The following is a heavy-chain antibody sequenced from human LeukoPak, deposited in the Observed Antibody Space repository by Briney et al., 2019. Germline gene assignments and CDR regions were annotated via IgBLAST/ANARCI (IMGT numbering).Heavy chain of an antibody. CDR1: GYTFTGYY. CDR2: INPNSGGT. J-gene: IGHJ6*03. D-gene: IGHD3-10*01. Sequence: ASVKVSRKASGYTFTGYYMHWVRQAPGQGLEWMRRINPNSGGTNYAQKFQGRVTMTRDTSISTAYMELSRLRSDDTAVYYCASGRPILFGESNYYYYMDVWGKGTTVTVSS. V-gene: IGHV1-2*06. CDR3: ASGRPILFGESNYYYYMDV.